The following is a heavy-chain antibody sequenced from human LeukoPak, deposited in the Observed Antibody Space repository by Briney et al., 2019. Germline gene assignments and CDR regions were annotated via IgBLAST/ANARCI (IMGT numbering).Heavy chain of an antibody. CDR2: ISSSGSTI. CDR3: ARDPGTRIDY. J-gene: IGHJ4*02. Sequence: GGSLRLSCAASGFTFNSYEMNWVRQAPGKGLEWVSYISSSGSTIYYADSVKGRFTISRDNAENSLYLRMNSLTAEDTAVYYCARDPGTRIDYWGQGTLVTVSS. V-gene: IGHV3-48*03. CDR1: GFTFNSYE.